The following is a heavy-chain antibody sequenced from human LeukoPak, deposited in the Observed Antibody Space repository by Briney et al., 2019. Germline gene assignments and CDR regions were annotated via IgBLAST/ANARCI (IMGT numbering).Heavy chain of an antibody. D-gene: IGHD2-2*01. CDR2: ISAYNGNT. CDR1: GYTLTSYG. CDR3: ARDGMGWIVIVPAARLDYYGMDV. V-gene: IGHV1-18*01. Sequence: ASVKVSCKASGYTLTSYGISWVRQAPGQGLEWMGWISAYNGNTNYAQKLQGRVTMTTDTSTSTAYMELRSLRSDDTAVYYCARDGMGWIVIVPAARLDYYGMDVWGQGTTVTVSS. J-gene: IGHJ6*02.